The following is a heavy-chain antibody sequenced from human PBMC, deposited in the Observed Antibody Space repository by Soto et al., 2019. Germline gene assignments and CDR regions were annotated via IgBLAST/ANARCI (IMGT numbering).Heavy chain of an antibody. V-gene: IGHV3-21*01. J-gene: IGHJ6*02. CDR1: GFTFSSYS. Sequence: VGSLRLSCAASGFTFSSYSMNWVRQAPGKGLEWVSSISSSSSYIYYADSVKGRFTISRDNAKNSLYLQMNSLRAEDTAVYYCARDLVFGEFLYYYGMDVWRRGTTVTVSS. CDR2: ISSSSSYI. D-gene: IGHD3-10*02. CDR3: ARDLVFGEFLYYYGMDV.